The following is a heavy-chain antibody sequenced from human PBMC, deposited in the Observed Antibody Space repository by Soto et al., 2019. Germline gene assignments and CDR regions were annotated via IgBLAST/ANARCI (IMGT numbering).Heavy chain of an antibody. J-gene: IGHJ4*02. Sequence: GGSLRLSCAATRITFTRYSMNWVRPAPGKGLEWVSSISSTTNYIYYGDSMKGRFTISRDNAKNSLYLEMNSLRAEDTAVYYCARESEDLTSNFDYWGQGTLVTVSS. CDR2: ISSTTNYI. CDR3: ARESEDLTSNFDY. V-gene: IGHV3-21*06. CDR1: RITFTRYS.